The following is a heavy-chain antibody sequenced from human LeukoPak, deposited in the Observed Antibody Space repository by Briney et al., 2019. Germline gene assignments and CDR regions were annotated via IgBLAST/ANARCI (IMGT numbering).Heavy chain of an antibody. D-gene: IGHD4-11*01. CDR1: GGSISNSRSY. J-gene: IGHJ5*02. V-gene: IGHV4-39*07. Sequence: SETLSLTCSVSGGSISNSRSYLGWIRQTPGTGLEWVGSIYYNGDTYYNPSFKSRVSMSVDTAKIQISLILTSVTAADTAVYYCSREGYSCPNWFDTWGQGTLVTVSS. CDR2: IYYNGDT. CDR3: SREGYSCPNWFDT.